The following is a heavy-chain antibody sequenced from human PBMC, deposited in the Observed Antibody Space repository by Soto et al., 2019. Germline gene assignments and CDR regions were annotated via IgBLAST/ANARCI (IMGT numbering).Heavy chain of an antibody. CDR1: GGSISSSSYY. V-gene: IGHV4-39*01. CDR2: IYYSGST. J-gene: IGHJ5*02. CDR3: ARQLGAVAGPMGCRFDP. D-gene: IGHD6-19*01. Sequence: SETLSLTCTVSGGSISSSSYYWGWIRQPPGKGLEWIGSIYYSGSTYYNPSLKSRVTISVDTSKNQFSLKPSSVTAADTAVYYCARQLGAVAGPMGCRFDPWGPGTLVTVSS.